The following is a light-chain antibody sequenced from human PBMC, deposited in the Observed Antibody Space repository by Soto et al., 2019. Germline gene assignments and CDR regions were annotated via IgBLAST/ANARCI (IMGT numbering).Light chain of an antibody. CDR1: SSDVGGYDY. J-gene: IGLJ1*01. Sequence: QSVLTQPASVSGSPGQSITISCTGTSSDVGGYDYVSWYQLHPGKAPKLMVFKVSNRPSGVSYRFSGSKSGNTASLTISGLQAEDEADYFCSSYSISTAYLFGTGTKLTVL. CDR2: KVS. CDR3: SSYSISTAYL. V-gene: IGLV2-14*01.